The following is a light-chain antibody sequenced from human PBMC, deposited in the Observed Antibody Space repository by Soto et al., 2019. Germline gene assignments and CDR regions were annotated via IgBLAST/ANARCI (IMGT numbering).Light chain of an antibody. CDR2: GAS. J-gene: IGKJ5*01. Sequence: ELTQSPSTLSLSPGERATLSCRASQSVSSSYLAWYQQKPGQAPRLLIYGASSRATGIPDRFSGSGSGTDFTLTISRLEPEDFAVYYCQQYGSSPPITFGQGTRLEIK. V-gene: IGKV3-20*01. CDR3: QQYGSSPPIT. CDR1: QSVSSSY.